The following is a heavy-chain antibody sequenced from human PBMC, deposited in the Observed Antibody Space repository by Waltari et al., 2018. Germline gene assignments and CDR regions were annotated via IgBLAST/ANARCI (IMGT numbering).Heavy chain of an antibody. CDR2: IIPIFGTA. CDR1: GGTFSSYA. V-gene: IGHV1-69*13. D-gene: IGHD3-10*01. J-gene: IGHJ4*02. CDR3: ARENGMVRGVITPHFDY. Sequence: QVQLVQSGAEVKKPGSSVKVSCKASGGTFSSYAISWVRQAPGQGLEWMGRIIPIFGTANYAQKFQGRVTITADKSTSTAYMELSSLRSEDTAVYYCARENGMVRGVITPHFDYWGQGTLVTVSS.